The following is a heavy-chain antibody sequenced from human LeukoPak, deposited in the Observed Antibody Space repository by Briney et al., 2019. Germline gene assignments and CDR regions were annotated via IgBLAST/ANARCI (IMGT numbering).Heavy chain of an antibody. V-gene: IGHV4-59*01. D-gene: IGHD6-13*01. CDR1: GGSMSGYF. J-gene: IGHJ1*01. CDR2: IYYSGST. CDR3: ARSITSSWYGDFQH. Sequence: KASETLSLTCTVSGGSMSGYFWSWIRQPPGKGLEWIGYIYYSGSTNYNPSLKSRVTISVDTSKNQFSQKLSSVTAADTAVYYCARSITSSWYGDFQHWGQGTLVTVSS.